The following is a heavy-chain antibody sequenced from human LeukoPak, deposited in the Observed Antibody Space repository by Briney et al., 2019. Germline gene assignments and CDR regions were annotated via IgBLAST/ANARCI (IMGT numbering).Heavy chain of an antibody. CDR1: GFTFSSYA. Sequence: GGSLRLSCAASGFTFSSYAMSWVRQALGKGLEWVSGISGSGDNTYYADSVKGRFTISRDNSKNTLYVQVNSLGTEDTAAYYCAKGSYYDSSGSFYFDYWGQGTLVTVSS. V-gene: IGHV3-23*01. CDR2: ISGSGDNT. J-gene: IGHJ4*02. D-gene: IGHD3-22*01. CDR3: AKGSYYDSSGSFYFDY.